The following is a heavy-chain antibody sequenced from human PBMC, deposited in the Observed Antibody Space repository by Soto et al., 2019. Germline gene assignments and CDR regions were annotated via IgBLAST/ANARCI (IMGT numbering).Heavy chain of an antibody. J-gene: IGHJ3*02. CDR3: AKYYTRAWYGDDALDI. CDR1: GYTFTNYA. D-gene: IGHD6-19*01. CDR2: NNVGPGNT. V-gene: IGHV1-3*01. Sequence: QVQLVQSGAEVKKPGASVKVSCKATGYTFTNYALHWLRQAPGQRLEWMGWNNVGPGNTKYSQKFQDRVTITSDTSAGTAYMELSSLTSEDTAVYYCAKYYTRAWYGDDALDIWGQGIVITVSS.